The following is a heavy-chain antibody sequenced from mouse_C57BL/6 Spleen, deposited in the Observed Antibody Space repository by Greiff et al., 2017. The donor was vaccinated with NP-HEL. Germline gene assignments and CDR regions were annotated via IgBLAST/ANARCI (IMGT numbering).Heavy chain of an antibody. V-gene: IGHV1-50*01. CDR1: GYTFTSYW. CDR2: IDPSDSYT. CDR3: ARWGPYDYDWFAY. Sequence: QVQLQQPGAELVKPGASVKLSCKASGYTFTSYWMQWVKQRPGQGLEWIGEIDPSDSYTNYNQKFKGKATLTVDTSSSTAYMQLSSLTSEDSAVYYCARWGPYDYDWFAYWGQGTLVTVSA. J-gene: IGHJ3*01. D-gene: IGHD2-4*01.